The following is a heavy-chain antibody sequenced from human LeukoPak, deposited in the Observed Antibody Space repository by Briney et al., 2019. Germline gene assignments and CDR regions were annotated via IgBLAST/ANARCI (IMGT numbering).Heavy chain of an antibody. D-gene: IGHD1-26*01. CDR3: ARDPGIVGAIFLDY. Sequence: SETLSLTCTVSGGSISSYYWSWIRQPAGKGLEWIGRIYTSGSTNYNPSLKSRVTMSVDTSKNQFSLKLSSVTAADTAVYYCARDPGIVGAIFLDYWGQGTLVTVSS. V-gene: IGHV4-4*07. J-gene: IGHJ4*02. CDR1: GGSISSYY. CDR2: IYTSGST.